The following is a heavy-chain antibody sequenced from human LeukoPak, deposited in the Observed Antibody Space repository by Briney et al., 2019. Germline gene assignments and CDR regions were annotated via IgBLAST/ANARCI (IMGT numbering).Heavy chain of an antibody. V-gene: IGHV3-9*01. D-gene: IGHD3-10*01. J-gene: IGHJ4*02. Sequence: PGGSLRLSCAASGFTFSSYWMSWVRQAPGKGLEWVSGISWNSGSIGYADSVKGRFTISRDNAKNSLYLQMNSLRAEDTALYYCAKDSAYGSGRSLSDWGQGTLVTVSS. CDR2: ISWNSGSI. CDR3: AKDSAYGSGRSLSD. CDR1: GFTFSSYW.